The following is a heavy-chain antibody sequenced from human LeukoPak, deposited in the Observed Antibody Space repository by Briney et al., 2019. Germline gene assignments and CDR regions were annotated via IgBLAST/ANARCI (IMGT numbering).Heavy chain of an antibody. J-gene: IGHJ3*02. CDR3: AREYNSGPKQTDAFDI. CDR1: GFTFSSYA. V-gene: IGHV3-30*04. CDR2: ISYDGSNK. Sequence: GGSLRLSCAASGFTFSSYAVHWVRQAPGKGLEWVAVISYDGSNKYYADSVKGRFTISRDNSKHTLYLQMNSLRTEDTAVYYCAREYNSGPKQTDAFDIWGQGTMVTVSS. D-gene: IGHD3-22*01.